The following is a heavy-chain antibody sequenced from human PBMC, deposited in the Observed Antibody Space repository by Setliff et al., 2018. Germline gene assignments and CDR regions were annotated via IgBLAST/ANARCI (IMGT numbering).Heavy chain of an antibody. CDR2: ISSDGSRT. CDR3: ARDRISRYYDSGAHAFDI. CDR1: GLTFSSSA. J-gene: IGHJ3*02. V-gene: IGHV3-64*02. Sequence: LRLSCAASGLTFSSSAMHWVRQAPGKELEYVSAISSDGSRTYYGDSVKGRFTISRDNSKNSLYLQMGSLRAEDMAVYYCARDRISRYYDSGAHAFDIWGQGTMVTVSS. D-gene: IGHD3-22*01.